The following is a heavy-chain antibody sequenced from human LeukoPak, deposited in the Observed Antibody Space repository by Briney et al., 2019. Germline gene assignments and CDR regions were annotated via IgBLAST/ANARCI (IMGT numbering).Heavy chain of an antibody. CDR1: GLTVSSNY. V-gene: IGHV3-53*01. CDR2: SATGITK. J-gene: IGHJ4*02. D-gene: IGHD2-15*01. Sequence: PGGSLRLSCAASGLTVSSNYLGWVRQAPGKGLEWVAGISATGITKYYADSVRGRFTVSRDSPENTLFLQMNGLSVDDTAVYYCAKDRSCSGGTCHSIYSDSWGQGTLVAVSS. CDR3: AKDRSCSGGTCHSIYSDS.